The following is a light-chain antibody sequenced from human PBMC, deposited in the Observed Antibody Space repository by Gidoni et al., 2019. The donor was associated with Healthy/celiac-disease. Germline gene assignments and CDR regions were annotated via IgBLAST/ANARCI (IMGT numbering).Light chain of an antibody. Sequence: SYERTQPPSVSLSPGQTASITRSGGKLGDTYACWYQQKPVQSPVLVSYKDSKLPSGIPERFSGANSGNTATLTISGAQAMDDADYYCQAWDSSTVVVFGGGTKLTVL. CDR1: KLGDTY. CDR3: QAWDSSTVVV. J-gene: IGLJ2*01. V-gene: IGLV3-1*01. CDR2: KDS.